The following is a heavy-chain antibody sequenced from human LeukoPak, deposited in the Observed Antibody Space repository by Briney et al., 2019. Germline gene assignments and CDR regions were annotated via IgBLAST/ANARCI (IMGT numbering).Heavy chain of an antibody. CDR3: ARSMIRGVDYYFDY. Sequence: ASVKVSCKASGYTFTSYYKHLVRQAPGQGLEWMGVINPSAGSTSYAQKFQGRVTMTRDTSTSTVYMELSSLRSEDTAVYCCARSMIRGVDYYFDYWGQGTPVTVSS. CDR1: GYTFTSYY. V-gene: IGHV1-46*03. J-gene: IGHJ4*02. CDR2: INPSAGST. D-gene: IGHD3-10*01.